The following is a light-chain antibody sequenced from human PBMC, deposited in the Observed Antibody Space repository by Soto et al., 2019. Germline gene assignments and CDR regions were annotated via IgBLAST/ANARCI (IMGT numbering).Light chain of an antibody. Sequence: QSVPTQPPSASGTPGQRVTISCSGSSSNIGRNTVNWYQHLPGTAPKLLIYSNNQRPSGVPDRFSGSKSGTSASLAISGLQSEDEADYYCAGWDDSLNGYVFGTGTKLTVL. V-gene: IGLV1-44*01. CDR1: SSNIGRNT. CDR3: AGWDDSLNGYV. J-gene: IGLJ1*01. CDR2: SNN.